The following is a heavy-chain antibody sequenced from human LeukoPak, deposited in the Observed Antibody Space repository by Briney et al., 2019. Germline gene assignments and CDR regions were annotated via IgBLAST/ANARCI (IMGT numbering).Heavy chain of an antibody. Sequence: GESLRLSCAASGFNFRDSWMHWVRQVPGKELVWVSRINRDGHSTSYAEAVKGRFTISRDNAKNTVCLQMGSLRVEDTAVYFCARGPRYEQLFDNWGQGTLVTVSS. CDR1: GFNFRDSW. J-gene: IGHJ5*02. V-gene: IGHV3-74*01. D-gene: IGHD6-13*01. CDR2: INRDGHST. CDR3: ARGPRYEQLFDN.